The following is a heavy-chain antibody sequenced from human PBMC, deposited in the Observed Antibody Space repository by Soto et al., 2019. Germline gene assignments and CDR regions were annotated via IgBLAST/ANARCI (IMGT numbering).Heavy chain of an antibody. CDR3: AREQSYYNTPDY. J-gene: IGHJ4*02. CDR1: GYTFTSYY. Sequence: ASVKVSCKASGYTFTSYYMHWVRQAPGQGLEWMGIINPSGGSTSYAQKFQGRVTMTRDTSTSTAYMELRSLRSDDTAVYYCAREQSYYNTPDYWGQGTLVTVSS. CDR2: INPSGGST. V-gene: IGHV1-46*01. D-gene: IGHD3-10*01.